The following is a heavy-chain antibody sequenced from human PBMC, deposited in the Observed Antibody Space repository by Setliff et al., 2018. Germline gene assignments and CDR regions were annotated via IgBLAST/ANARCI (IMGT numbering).Heavy chain of an antibody. CDR3: ARGRNIAARLLDS. CDR2: INHRGST. J-gene: IGHJ4*02. D-gene: IGHD6-6*01. V-gene: IGHV4-34*01. CDR1: GGTFSDYH. Sequence: PSETLSLTCAAYGGTFSDYHWTWIHQSPEKGLEWIGEINHRGSTNYNPSLKSRVTISIDTSKDQFSLKLISMTAADTAVYYCARGRNIAARLLDSWGQGTLVTVSS.